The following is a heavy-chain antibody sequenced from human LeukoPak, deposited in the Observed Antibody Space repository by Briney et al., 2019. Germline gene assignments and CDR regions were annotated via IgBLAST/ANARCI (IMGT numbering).Heavy chain of an antibody. J-gene: IGHJ3*02. CDR2: IYYSGST. V-gene: IGHV4-59*01. Sequence: PSETLSLTCTVSGGSISSYYWSWIRQPPGKGLEWIGYIYYSGSTNYNPSLKSRVTISVDTSKNQFSLKLSSVTAADTAVYHCAREGAFDIWGQGTMVTVSS. CDR1: GGSISSYY. CDR3: AREGAFDI.